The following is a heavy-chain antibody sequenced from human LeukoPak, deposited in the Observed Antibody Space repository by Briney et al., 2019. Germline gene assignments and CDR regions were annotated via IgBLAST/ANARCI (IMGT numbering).Heavy chain of an antibody. D-gene: IGHD3-3*01. CDR3: ARGRSGGTEGLLGY. Sequence: PSETLSLTCTVSGGSISSYYWSWIRQPPGKGLEWIGYIYYSGSTNYNPSLKSRVIISVDTSKNQFSLKLSSVTAADTAVYYCARGRSGGTEGLLGYWGQGTLVTASS. CDR2: IYYSGST. CDR1: GGSISSYY. V-gene: IGHV4-59*01. J-gene: IGHJ4*02.